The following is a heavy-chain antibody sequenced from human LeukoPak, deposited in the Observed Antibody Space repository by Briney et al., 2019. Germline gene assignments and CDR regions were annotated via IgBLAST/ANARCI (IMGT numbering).Heavy chain of an antibody. J-gene: IGHJ5*02. CDR3: ARDLGLYYGSVSYYEFWFDP. Sequence: ASVKVSCKASGYTFTSYGISWVRQAPGQGLEWMGWISAYDGNTNYAQKLQGRVTMTTDTSTSTAYMELRSLRSDDTAVYYCARDLGLYYGSVSYYEFWFDPWGQGTLVTVSS. V-gene: IGHV1-18*01. CDR2: ISAYDGNT. D-gene: IGHD3-10*01. CDR1: GYTFTSYG.